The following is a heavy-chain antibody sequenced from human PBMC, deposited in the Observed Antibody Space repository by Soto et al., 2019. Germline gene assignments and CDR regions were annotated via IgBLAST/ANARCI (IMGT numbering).Heavy chain of an antibody. Sequence: PGGSLRLSCAASGFTFSSYSMNWVRQAPGKGLEWVSSISSSSSYIYYADSVKGRFTISRDNAKNSLYLQMNSLRAEDTAVYYCARDSIAAAEYYYGMDVWGQGTTVTVSS. J-gene: IGHJ6*02. D-gene: IGHD6-13*01. CDR1: GFTFSSYS. CDR2: ISSSSSYI. V-gene: IGHV3-21*01. CDR3: ARDSIAAAEYYYGMDV.